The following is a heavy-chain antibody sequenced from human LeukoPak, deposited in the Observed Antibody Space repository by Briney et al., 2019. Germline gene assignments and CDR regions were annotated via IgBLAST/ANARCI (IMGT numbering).Heavy chain of an antibody. V-gene: IGHV3-49*04. D-gene: IGHD3-22*01. CDR2: IRSKAYGGTT. CDR3: TKSYYYDSSGYRFDY. Sequence: GGSLRLSCTASGFTFGDYAMSWVRQAPGKGLEWVGFIRSKAYGGTTEYAASVKGRFTISRDDSKSIAYLQMNSLKTEDTAVYYCTKSYYYDSSGYRFDYWGQGTLVTVSS. J-gene: IGHJ4*02. CDR1: GFTFGDYA.